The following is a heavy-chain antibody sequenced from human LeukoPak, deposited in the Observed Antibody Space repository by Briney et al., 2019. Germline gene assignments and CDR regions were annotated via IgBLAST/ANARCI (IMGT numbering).Heavy chain of an antibody. CDR3: ASLYCSSTSCYQPSGGMDV. V-gene: IGHV1-69*04. CDR2: IIPIFGIA. J-gene: IGHJ6*02. CDR1: GGTFSSYA. Sequence: SVKVSCKASGGTFSSYAISRVRQAPGQGLEWMGRIIPIFGIANYAQKFQGRVTITADKSTSTAYMELSSLRSEDTAVYYCASLYCSSTSCYQPSGGMDVWGQGTTVTVSS. D-gene: IGHD2-2*01.